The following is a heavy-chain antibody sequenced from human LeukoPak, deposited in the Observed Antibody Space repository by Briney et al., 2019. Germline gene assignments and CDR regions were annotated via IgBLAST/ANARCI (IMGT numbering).Heavy chain of an antibody. CDR2: INGSGGST. V-gene: IGHV3-23*01. D-gene: IGHD6-13*01. CDR3: ATVGYSSWYTFDY. J-gene: IGHJ4*02. CDR1: GFTFGSYA. Sequence: GGSLRLSCAASGFTFGSYAMSWVRQAPGKGLEWVSAINGSGGSTYYADSVKGRFTISRDNSKNTLYLQMNSLRAEDTAVYYCATVGYSSWYTFDYWGQGTLVTVSS.